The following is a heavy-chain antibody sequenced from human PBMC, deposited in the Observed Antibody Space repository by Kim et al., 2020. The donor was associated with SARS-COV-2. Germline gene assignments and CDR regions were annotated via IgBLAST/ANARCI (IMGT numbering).Heavy chain of an antibody. CDR1: GYTFTSYG. CDR3: ARDSNVLLWFGELAPWFDP. CDR2: ISAYNGNT. Sequence: ASVKVSCKASGYTFTSYGISWVRQAPGQGLEWMGWISAYNGNTNYAQKLQGRVTMTTDTSTSTAYMELRSLRSDDTAVYYCARDSNVLLWFGELAPWFDPWGQGTLVTVSS. V-gene: IGHV1-18*01. D-gene: IGHD3-10*01. J-gene: IGHJ5*02.